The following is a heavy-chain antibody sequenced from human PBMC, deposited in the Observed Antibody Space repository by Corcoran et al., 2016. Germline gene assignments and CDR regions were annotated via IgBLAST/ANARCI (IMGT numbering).Heavy chain of an antibody. D-gene: IGHD2-8*01. Sequence: QVQLQQSGPGLVKPSQTLSLTCAISGDSVSSNSAAWNWIRQSPSRGLEWLGRTYYRSKWYNDYAVSVKSRITINPDTSKNQFSLQLNSVTPEDTAVDYCARGSSFKPIVLMVSFDYWGQGTLVTVSA. J-gene: IGHJ4*02. V-gene: IGHV6-1*01. CDR1: GDSVSSNSAA. CDR3: ARGSSFKPIVLMVSFDY. CDR2: TYYRSKWYN.